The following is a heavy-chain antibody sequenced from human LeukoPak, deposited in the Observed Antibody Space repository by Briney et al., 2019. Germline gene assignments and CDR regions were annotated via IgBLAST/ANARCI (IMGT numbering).Heavy chain of an antibody. CDR3: ARLAGG. V-gene: IGHV4-34*01. J-gene: IGHJ4*02. Sequence: SETLSLTCTVSGGSISSYYWSWIRQPPGKGLEWIGEINHSGSTNYNPSLKSRVTISVDTSKNQFSLKLSSVTAADTAVYYCARLAGGWGQGTLVTVSS. CDR1: GGSISSYY. CDR2: INHSGST.